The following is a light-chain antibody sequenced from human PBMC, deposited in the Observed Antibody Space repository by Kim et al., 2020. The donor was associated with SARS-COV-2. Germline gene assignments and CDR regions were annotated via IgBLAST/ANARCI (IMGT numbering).Light chain of an antibody. Sequence: SYELTRPLSVSVALGQTARITCGGNNIGSKNVHWYQQKPGQAPVLVIYRDSNRPSGIPERFSGSNSGNTATLTISRAQAGDEADYYCQVWDSSTWVFGGGTQLTVL. V-gene: IGLV3-9*01. CDR2: RDS. CDR1: NIGSKN. CDR3: QVWDSSTWV. J-gene: IGLJ3*02.